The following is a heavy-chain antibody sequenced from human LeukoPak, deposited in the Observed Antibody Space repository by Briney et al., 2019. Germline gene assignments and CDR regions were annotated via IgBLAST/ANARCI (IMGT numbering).Heavy chain of an antibody. CDR2: IYYSGST. D-gene: IGHD3-22*01. J-gene: IGHJ4*02. Sequence: PSETLSLTCTVSGGSISSYYWSWIRQPPGKGLEWIGYIYYSGSTNYNPSLKSRVTISVDTSKNQFSLKLSSVTAADTAVYYCARGLGYYYDSSGYLDNWGQGTLVTVSS. V-gene: IGHV4-59*01. CDR3: ARGLGYYYDSSGYLDN. CDR1: GGSISSYY.